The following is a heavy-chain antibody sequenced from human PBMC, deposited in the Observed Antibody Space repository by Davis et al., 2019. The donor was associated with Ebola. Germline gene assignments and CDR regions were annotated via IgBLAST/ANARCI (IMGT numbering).Heavy chain of an antibody. CDR2: ISGYGGST. D-gene: IGHD4-17*01. J-gene: IGHJ4*02. V-gene: IGHV3-23*01. Sequence: PGGSLRLSCAASEFTFSNYAMSWVRQAPGKGLEWVSSISGYGGSTYYADSVKGRFTISRDNSKNTLYLQMNTLRAEDTAVYYCARSSAGEPYNFDYWGQGTLVTVSS. CDR1: EFTFSNYA. CDR3: ARSSAGEPYNFDY.